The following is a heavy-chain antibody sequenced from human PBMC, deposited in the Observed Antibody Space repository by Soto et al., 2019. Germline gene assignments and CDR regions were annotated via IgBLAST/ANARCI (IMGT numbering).Heavy chain of an antibody. Sequence: QVQLVESGGGVVQPGRSLRPSCAASGFTFSSYAMHWVRQAPGKGLEWVAVISYDGSNKYYADSVKGRFTISSDNSKNTLYLQLNSLRAEDTAVYYCARDKRDLRFLEWSYYFDYWGQGTLVTVSS. CDR3: ARDKRDLRFLEWSYYFDY. CDR1: GFTFSSYA. D-gene: IGHD3-3*01. V-gene: IGHV3-30-3*01. J-gene: IGHJ4*02. CDR2: ISYDGSNK.